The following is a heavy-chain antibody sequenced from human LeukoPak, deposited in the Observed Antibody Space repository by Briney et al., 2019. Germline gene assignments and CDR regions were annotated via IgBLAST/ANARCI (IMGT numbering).Heavy chain of an antibody. J-gene: IGHJ4*02. CDR2: IWYDGSNK. Sequence: GGSLRLSCAASGFTFSSYGMHWVRQAPGKGLEWVAVIWYDGSNKYYADSVKGRFTISRDNAKNSLYLQMNSLRAEDTAVYYCARWLQFEGYFDYWGQGTLVTVSS. V-gene: IGHV3-33*01. CDR1: GFTFSSYG. CDR3: ARWLQFEGYFDY. D-gene: IGHD5-24*01.